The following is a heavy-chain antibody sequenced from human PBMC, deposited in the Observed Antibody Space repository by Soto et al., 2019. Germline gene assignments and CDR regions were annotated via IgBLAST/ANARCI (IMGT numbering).Heavy chain of an antibody. D-gene: IGHD3-3*01. CDR1: GFTFSSYA. V-gene: IGHV3-23*01. CDR3: AKRDLTIFVYYGMDV. J-gene: IGHJ6*02. CDR2: ISGSGGST. Sequence: PGGSLRLSCAASGFTFSSYAMSWVRQAPGKGLEWVSAISGSGGSTYYADSVKSRFTISRDNSKNTLYLQMNSLRAEDTAVYYCAKRDLTIFVYYGMDVWGQGTTVTVSS.